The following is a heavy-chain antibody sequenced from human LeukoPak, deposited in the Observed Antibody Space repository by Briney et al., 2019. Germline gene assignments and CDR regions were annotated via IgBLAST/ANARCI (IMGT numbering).Heavy chain of an antibody. CDR2: VYYSGST. J-gene: IGHJ4*02. CDR1: GGSISSYY. CDR3: ARGDSGSFSQFDC. Sequence: KPSETLSLTCTVSGGSISSYYWSWIRQPPGKGLEWIGYVYYSGSTNYNPSLKSRVTISVDTSKNQFSLKLTSVTDADTAVYYCARGDSGSFSQFDCWGQGTLVTVSS. V-gene: IGHV4-59*01. D-gene: IGHD1-26*01.